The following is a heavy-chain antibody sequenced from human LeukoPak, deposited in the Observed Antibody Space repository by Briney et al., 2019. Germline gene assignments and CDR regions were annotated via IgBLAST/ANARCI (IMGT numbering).Heavy chain of an antibody. V-gene: IGHV1-2*02. J-gene: IGHJ4*02. CDR2: INPNSGGT. D-gene: IGHD6-6*01. CDR1: GYTLTGYY. Sequence: ASVKVSCKASGYTLTGYYMHWVRQAPGQGLEWMGWINPNSGGTNYAQKFQGRVTMTRDTSISTAYMELSRLRSDDTAVYYCARVPYSSSSNFDYWGQGTLVTVSS. CDR3: ARVPYSSSSNFDY.